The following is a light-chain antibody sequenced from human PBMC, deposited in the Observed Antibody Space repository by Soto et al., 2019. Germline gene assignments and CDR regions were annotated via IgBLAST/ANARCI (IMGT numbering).Light chain of an antibody. CDR2: DAS. CDR3: QQYNSYQIT. J-gene: IGKJ5*01. Sequence: DIQMTQSPSTLSGSVGDRVTITCRASQTISSWLAWYQQKPGRAPKLLIFDASSLERGVPSRFSGSGSGTEFTLTISSLQPDDFATYYCQQYNSYQITFGQGTRLEIK. V-gene: IGKV1-5*01. CDR1: QTISSW.